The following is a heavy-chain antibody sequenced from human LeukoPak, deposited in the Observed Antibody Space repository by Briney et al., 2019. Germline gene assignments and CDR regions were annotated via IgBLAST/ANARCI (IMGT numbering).Heavy chain of an antibody. CDR3: AKSPYSSSWARFDC. D-gene: IGHD6-13*01. V-gene: IGHV3-23*01. Sequence: GGSLRLSCVASGSTFSSYAMSWVRQAPGKGLEWVSTIGGSGDNTYYADSVKGRFTISRDISKNTQYLQMNSLRAEDTAVYYCAKSPYSSSWARFDCWGQGTLVTVSS. J-gene: IGHJ4*02. CDR1: GSTFSSYA. CDR2: IGGSGDNT.